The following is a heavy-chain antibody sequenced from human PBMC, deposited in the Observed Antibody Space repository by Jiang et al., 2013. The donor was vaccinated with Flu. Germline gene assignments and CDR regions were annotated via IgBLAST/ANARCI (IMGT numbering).Heavy chain of an antibody. CDR2: IYYSGST. Sequence: ISSSSYYWGWIRQPPREGLEWIGSIYYSGSTYYNPSLKSRVTISVDTSKNQFSLKLSSVTAADTAVYYCARLVLFGELYNWFDPWGQGTLVT. D-gene: IGHD3-10*02. CDR1: ISSSSYY. CDR3: ARLVLFGELYNWFDP. J-gene: IGHJ5*02. V-gene: IGHV4-39*01.